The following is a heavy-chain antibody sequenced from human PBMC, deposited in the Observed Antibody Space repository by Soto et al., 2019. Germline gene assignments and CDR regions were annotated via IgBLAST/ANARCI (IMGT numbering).Heavy chain of an antibody. D-gene: IGHD4-17*01. Sequence: LSLTCTVSGGSISGSSYYWGWIRQPPGKGLECIGSVHYSGSTDYNPSLKSRVTISVDTSKNQFSLKLTPVTAADTAVYFCASFSGATYGDYGGGINYWGQGTLVTVSS. J-gene: IGHJ4*02. CDR2: VHYSGST. CDR1: GGSISGSSYY. V-gene: IGHV4-39*01. CDR3: ASFSGATYGDYGGGINY.